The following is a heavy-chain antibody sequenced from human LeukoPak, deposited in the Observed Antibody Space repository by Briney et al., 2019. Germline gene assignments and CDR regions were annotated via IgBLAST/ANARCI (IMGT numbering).Heavy chain of an antibody. J-gene: IGHJ4*02. CDR2: INPSGGRT. V-gene: IGHV1-46*01. D-gene: IGHD3-16*01. CDR3: ARFQGELATKPGDDY. Sequence: GSSVKVSCKASGGTFSSYAISWVRQAPGQGLEWMGIINPSGGRTSYAQKFQGRVTMTRDMSTSTVYMELSSLRSEDTGVYYCARFQGELATKPGDDYWGQGTLVTVSS. CDR1: GGTFSSYA.